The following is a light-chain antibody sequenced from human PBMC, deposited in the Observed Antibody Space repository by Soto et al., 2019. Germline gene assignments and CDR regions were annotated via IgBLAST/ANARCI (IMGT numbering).Light chain of an antibody. CDR1: HSVSSY. CDR2: DAS. Sequence: EIVLTPSPATLSLSPVEIATLYCRSIHSVSSYLACYQPTPGQAPRLLIYDASNRATGIPARFSGSGSGTDFTLTLSRLEAGDLAVYYCQPHGRTPPTFGQGTKVDIK. J-gene: IGKJ1*01. CDR3: QPHGRTPPT. V-gene: IGKV3-11*01.